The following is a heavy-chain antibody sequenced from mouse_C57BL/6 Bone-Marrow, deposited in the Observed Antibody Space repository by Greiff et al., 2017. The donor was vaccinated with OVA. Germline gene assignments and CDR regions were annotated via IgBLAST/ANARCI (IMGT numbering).Heavy chain of an antibody. J-gene: IGHJ4*01. D-gene: IGHD2-1*01. CDR2: INPSSGYT. CDR1: GYTFTSYT. CDR3: ARGLYSMDY. Sequence: LVESGAELARPGASVKMSCKASGYTFTSYTMHWVKQRPGQGLEWIGYINPSSGYTKYNQKFKDKATLTADKSSSTAYMQLSSLTSEDSAVYYCARGLYSMDYWGQGTSVTVSS. V-gene: IGHV1-4*01.